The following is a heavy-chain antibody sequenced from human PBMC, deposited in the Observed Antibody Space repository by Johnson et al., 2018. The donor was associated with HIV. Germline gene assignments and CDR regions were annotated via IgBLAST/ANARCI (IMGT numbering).Heavy chain of an antibody. V-gene: IGHV3-33*06. CDR1: GLTFSSYG. D-gene: IGHD6-6*01. CDR3: AKGHHLLSIAARPYNPIDI. Sequence: QVQLVESGGGVVQPGRSLRLSCAASGLTFSSYGMHWVRQAPGKGLEWVAVIWYDGSNKYYADSVKGRFTLSSDNSQNTLYLQMNSRRAEDTAVYYCAKGHHLLSIAARPYNPIDIWGQGTMVTVSS. J-gene: IGHJ3*02. CDR2: IWYDGSNK.